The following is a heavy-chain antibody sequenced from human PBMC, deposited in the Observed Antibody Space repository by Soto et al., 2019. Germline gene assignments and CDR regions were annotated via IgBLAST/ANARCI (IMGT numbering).Heavy chain of an antibody. D-gene: IGHD3-22*01. V-gene: IGHV4-30-4*01. J-gene: IGHJ5*02. CDR3: ARRQDYYDSSGYHNWFDP. CDR1: GASIRSTDYY. CDR2: VYYTGST. Sequence: SETLSLTCTVSGASIRSTDYYWSWIRQAPGKGLEWIGYVYYTGSTYYNPSLMSRLTISVDTSKNQFSLKLTSVTAADTAVYYCARRQDYYDSSGYHNWFDPWGQGTLVTVSS.